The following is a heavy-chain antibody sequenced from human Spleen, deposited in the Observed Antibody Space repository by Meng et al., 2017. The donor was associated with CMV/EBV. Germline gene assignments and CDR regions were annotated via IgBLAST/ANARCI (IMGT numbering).Heavy chain of an antibody. CDR2: IYYSGST. V-gene: IGHV4-31*02. J-gene: IGHJ4*02. CDR3: ASLSSASSYYFDY. CDR1: GGSISSGGYS. D-gene: IGHD6-13*01. Sequence: SGGSISSGGYSWRWLRQHPGKGLEWIGYIYYSGSTYYNPSLKSRVTISVDTSKNQFSLKLSSVTAADTAVYYCASLSSASSYYFDYWGQGTLVTVSS.